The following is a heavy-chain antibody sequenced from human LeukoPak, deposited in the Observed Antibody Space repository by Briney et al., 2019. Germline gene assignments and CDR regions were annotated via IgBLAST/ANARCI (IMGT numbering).Heavy chain of an antibody. V-gene: IGHV3-30*03. J-gene: IGHJ4*02. D-gene: IGHD5-24*01. Sequence: GGSLRLSCAASGFTFRTYSIHWVRQAPGKGLEWVTVVSADGRTQLYSDSMKGRFTVSRDNSLNTLHLQMNSLKTEDMAVYYCAREFGHNRWYFDYWGQGALVTVSS. CDR1: GFTFRTYS. CDR3: AREFGHNRWYFDY. CDR2: VSADGRTQ.